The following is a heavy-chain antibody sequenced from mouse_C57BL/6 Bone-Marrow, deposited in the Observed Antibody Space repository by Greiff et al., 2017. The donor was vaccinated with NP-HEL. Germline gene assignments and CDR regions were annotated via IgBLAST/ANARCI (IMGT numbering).Heavy chain of an antibody. D-gene: IGHD1-1*01. CDR3: ARLSTTVVASNYFDY. Sequence: DVKLQESGAELVKPGASVKLSCTASGFNIKDYYMHWVKQRTEQGLEWIGRIDPEDGETKYAPKFQGKATITADTSSNTAYLQLSSLTSEDTAVYYCARLSTTVVASNYFDYWGQGTTLTVSS. J-gene: IGHJ2*01. V-gene: IGHV14-2*01. CDR1: GFNIKDYY. CDR2: IDPEDGET.